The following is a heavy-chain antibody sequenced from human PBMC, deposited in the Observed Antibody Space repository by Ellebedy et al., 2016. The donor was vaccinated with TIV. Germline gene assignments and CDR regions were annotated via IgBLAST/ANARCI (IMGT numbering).Heavy chain of an antibody. V-gene: IGHV4-34*01. CDR3: AREGVVVVPAAHLNYYYYYYMDV. D-gene: IGHD2-2*01. Sequence: SETLSLXXAVYGGSFSGYYWSWIRQPPGKGLEWIGEINHSGSTNYNPSLKSRVTISVDTSKNQFSLKLSSVTAADTAVYYCAREGVVVVPAAHLNYYYYYYMDVWGKGTTVTVSS. CDR1: GGSFSGYY. J-gene: IGHJ6*03. CDR2: INHSGST.